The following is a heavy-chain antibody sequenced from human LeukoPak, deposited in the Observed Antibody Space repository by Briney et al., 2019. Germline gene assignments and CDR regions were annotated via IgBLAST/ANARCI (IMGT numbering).Heavy chain of an antibody. CDR1: GGSISTYY. D-gene: IGHD3-10*01. CDR3: ARHLTGFDY. CDR2: IYYSGST. V-gene: IGHV4-59*08. J-gene: IGHJ4*02. Sequence: PSETLSLTCTVSGGSISTYYWSWIRQPPGQGLEWIGNIYYSGSTNYNPSLKSRVTISVDTSKKQFSLKLRSVTAADTAVYYCARHLTGFDYWGQGTLVTVSS.